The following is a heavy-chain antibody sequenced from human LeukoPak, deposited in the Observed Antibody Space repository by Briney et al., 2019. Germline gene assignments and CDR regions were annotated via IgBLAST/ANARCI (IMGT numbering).Heavy chain of an antibody. CDR2: ITSSGGT. CDR3: AKEDYRDHTTGFDS. CDR1: GFTFSSYA. D-gene: IGHD4-17*01. J-gene: IGHJ5*01. Sequence: GGSLRLSCAASGFTFSSYAMSWVRQAPGRGLEWVSAITSSGGTYYIPSVRGRFIVSRDNSRNTLYLQMNGLTAEDTAIYYCAKEDYRDHTTGFDSWGQGTLVTVSS. V-gene: IGHV3-23*01.